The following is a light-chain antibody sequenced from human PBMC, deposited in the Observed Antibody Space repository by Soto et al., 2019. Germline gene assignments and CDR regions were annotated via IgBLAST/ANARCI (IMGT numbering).Light chain of an antibody. CDR1: QSVSSSY. V-gene: IGKV3-20*01. CDR2: GAS. Sequence: EIVLTQSPGTLSLSPGERATLSCRASQSVSSSYLAWYQQKPGQAPRLLIYGASSRATGIPERFSSSGSGTGFTLTISRLEPEDFAVYYCQQYGSSPYTFGQGTKLEIK. CDR3: QQYGSSPYT. J-gene: IGKJ2*01.